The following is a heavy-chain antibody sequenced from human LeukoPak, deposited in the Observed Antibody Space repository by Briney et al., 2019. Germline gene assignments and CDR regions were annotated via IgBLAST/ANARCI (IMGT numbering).Heavy chain of an antibody. V-gene: IGHV3-30*04. CDR3: ARERRGYSYGLNDAFDI. Sequence: TGGSLRLSCAASGFTFSSYAMHWVRQAPGKGLEWVAVISYDGSSKYYADSVKGRFTISRDNSKNTLYLQMNSLRAEDTAVYYCARERRGYSYGLNDAFDIWGQGTMVTVSS. J-gene: IGHJ3*02. D-gene: IGHD5-18*01. CDR1: GFTFSSYA. CDR2: ISYDGSSK.